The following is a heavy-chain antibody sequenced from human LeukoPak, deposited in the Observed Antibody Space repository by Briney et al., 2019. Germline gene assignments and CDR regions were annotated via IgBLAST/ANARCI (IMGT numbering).Heavy chain of an antibody. CDR2: IHASGNT. CDR1: GGSISSYY. V-gene: IGHV4-4*07. CDR3: ARDLGYGYYFYYYLDV. Sequence: LSETLSLTCTVSGGSISSYYWTWIRQPAGKGLEYLGRIHASGNTYYNPSLNSRVAISIDTSKSQFSLKVSSVAAADTAVYYCARDLGYGYYFYYYLDVWGKGTTVTVSS. J-gene: IGHJ6*03. D-gene: IGHD5-18*01.